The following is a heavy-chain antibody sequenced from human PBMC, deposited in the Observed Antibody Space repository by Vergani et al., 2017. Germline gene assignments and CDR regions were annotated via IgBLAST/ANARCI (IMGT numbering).Heavy chain of an antibody. CDR3: AISPYDSSGYYGY. CDR2: ISSSSSYI. V-gene: IGHV3-21*01. D-gene: IGHD3-22*01. J-gene: IGHJ4*02. Sequence: EVQLVESGGGLVKPGGSLRLSCAASGFTFSSYNMNWVRQAPGKGLEWVSSISSSSSYIYYADSVKCRFTISRDNAKNSLYLKMNSLRAEDTAVYYCAISPYDSSGYYGYWGQGTLVTVSS. CDR1: GFTFSSYN.